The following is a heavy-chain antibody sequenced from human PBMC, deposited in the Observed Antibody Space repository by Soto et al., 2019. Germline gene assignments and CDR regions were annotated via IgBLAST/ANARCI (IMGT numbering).Heavy chain of an antibody. CDR3: ASSTRMNWNYYYYGMDV. Sequence: PGESLKISCEGFGYSFTSYWIGWVRQMPGKGLEWMGIIYPGNSDTRYSPSFQGQVTISADKSISTAYLQWSSLKASDTAMYYCASSTRMNWNYYYYGMDVWGQGTTVT. J-gene: IGHJ6*02. D-gene: IGHD1-1*01. CDR2: IYPGNSDT. V-gene: IGHV5-51*01. CDR1: GYSFTSYW.